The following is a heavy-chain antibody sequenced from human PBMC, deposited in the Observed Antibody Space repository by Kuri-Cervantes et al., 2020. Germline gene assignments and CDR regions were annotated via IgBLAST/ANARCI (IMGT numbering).Heavy chain of an antibody. CDR3: AKDGFIIAGAPSG. Sequence: GGSLRLSCAASGFTFSSYSMNWVRQAPGKGLEWVSYISSSSSTIYYADSVKGRFTISRDNSKNTLYLQMNSLRAEDTAVYYCAKDGFIIAGAPSGRGQGTLVTVSS. CDR2: ISSSSSTI. D-gene: IGHD6-13*01. V-gene: IGHV3-48*01. CDR1: GFTFSSYS. J-gene: IGHJ4*02.